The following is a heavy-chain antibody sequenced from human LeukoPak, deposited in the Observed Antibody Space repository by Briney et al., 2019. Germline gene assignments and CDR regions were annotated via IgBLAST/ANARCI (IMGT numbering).Heavy chain of an antibody. V-gene: IGHV3-7*04. CDR1: GSTLSEFW. J-gene: IGHJ4*02. D-gene: IGHD6-19*01. CDR3: VGGYGWLPDY. CDR2: IKQDGREK. Sequence: GGSLRLSCAASGSTLSEFWMNWVRQAPGKGLEWVANIKQDGREKNYVDSVKGRFTISRDNAKNSAYLQMNNLRVDDTAVYYCVGGYGWLPDYWGQGALVTVSS.